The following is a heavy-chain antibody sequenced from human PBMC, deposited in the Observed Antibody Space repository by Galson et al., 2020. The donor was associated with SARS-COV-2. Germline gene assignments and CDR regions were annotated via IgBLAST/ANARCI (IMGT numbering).Heavy chain of an antibody. CDR1: GFTFSDHY. J-gene: IGHJ4*02. V-gene: IGHV3-72*01. D-gene: IGHD6-25*01. CDR3: ARDSSEYRGLAY. CDR2: IRNKANGYTT. Sequence: GESLKISCAASGFTFSDHYMDWVRQAPGKGLEWVGRIRNKANGYTTEFAASVKGRFTISRDDSKNSLYLQMNSLKIEDTAVHYCARDSSEYRGLAYWGQGTLVTVSS.